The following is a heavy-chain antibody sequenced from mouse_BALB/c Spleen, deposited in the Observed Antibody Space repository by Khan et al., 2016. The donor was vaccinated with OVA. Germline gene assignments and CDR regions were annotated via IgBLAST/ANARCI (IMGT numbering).Heavy chain of an antibody. CDR1: GYTFTDYV. CDR3: ARFHGGY. CDR2: INTYTGEP. J-gene: IGHJ2*01. V-gene: IGHV9-3-1*01. Sequence: QIQLVQSGPELKKPGETVKISCKASGYTFTDYVMNWVKQAPGKGLRWMGWINTYTGEPTYADDFKGRFAFSLETSASTAYLQFNNLKNEDTATYFCARFHGGYWGQGTTLTVSS.